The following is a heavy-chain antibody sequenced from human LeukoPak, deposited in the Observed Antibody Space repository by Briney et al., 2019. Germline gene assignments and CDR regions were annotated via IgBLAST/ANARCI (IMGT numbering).Heavy chain of an antibody. J-gene: IGHJ4*02. D-gene: IGHD4-17*01. V-gene: IGHV1-8*01. CDR3: ARRAMTTVTTDY. CDR1: GYTFTSYE. CDR2: MNPNSGNT. Sequence: ASVKVSCKASGYTFTSYEINWVRQATGQGLEWMGWMNPNSGNTGYAQKFQGRVTMTRNTSISTAYMELSSLRSEDTAVYYCARRAMTTVTTDYWGQGTLVTVSS.